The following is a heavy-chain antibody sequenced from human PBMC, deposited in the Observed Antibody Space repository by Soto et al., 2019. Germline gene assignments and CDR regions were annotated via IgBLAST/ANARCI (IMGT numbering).Heavy chain of an antibody. J-gene: IGHJ4*02. CDR2: IYYSGST. CDR3: ARLDCSSTSCLYDFDY. CDR1: GGSISSYY. V-gene: IGHV4-59*01. Sequence: QVQLQESGPGLVKPSETLSLTCTVSGGSISSYYWSWIRQPPGKGLEWIGYIYYSGSTNYNPSLQSRVTIAVDTSKNQFALKLSSVTAADTAVYYCARLDCSSTSCLYDFDYWGQGTLVTVSS. D-gene: IGHD2-2*01.